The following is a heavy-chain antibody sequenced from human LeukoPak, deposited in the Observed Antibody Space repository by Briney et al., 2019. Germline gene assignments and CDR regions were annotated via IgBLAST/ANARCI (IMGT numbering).Heavy chain of an antibody. CDR2: IIRIFGIT. CDR3: ARHRTIFGVVNPNYYYYGMDV. Sequence: SVKVSCKASGGTFSSYAISWVRQAPGQGLEWMGGIIRIFGITNYAQKFQGRVTITADESTSTAYMELSSLRSEDTAVYYCARHRTIFGVVNPNYYYYGMDVWGQGTTVTVSS. CDR1: GGTFSSYA. J-gene: IGHJ6*02. V-gene: IGHV1-69*01. D-gene: IGHD3-3*01.